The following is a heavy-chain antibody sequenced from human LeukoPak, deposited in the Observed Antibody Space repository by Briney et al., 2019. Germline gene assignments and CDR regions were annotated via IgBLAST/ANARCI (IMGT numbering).Heavy chain of an antibody. V-gene: IGHV4-4*07. J-gene: IGHJ6*03. CDR1: GGSISSYY. CDR3: ARSDIRGYSGSPARYYYYYYMDV. D-gene: IGHD5-12*01. Sequence: PSETLSLTCTVSGGSISSYYWSWLRQPAGKGLEWIGRIYTSGSTNYNPSLKSRVTVSVDTSKNQFSLKLSSVTAADTAVYYCARSDIRGYSGSPARYYYYYYMDVWGKGTTVTVSS. CDR2: IYTSGST.